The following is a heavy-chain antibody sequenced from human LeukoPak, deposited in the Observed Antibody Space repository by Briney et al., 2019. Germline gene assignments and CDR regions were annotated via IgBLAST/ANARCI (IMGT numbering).Heavy chain of an antibody. V-gene: IGHV4-39*07. CDR1: GDSFSSPSLP. CDR2: VYNSGSI. D-gene: IGHD6-13*01. CDR3: ARVLTAAGHDY. J-gene: IGHJ4*02. Sequence: SETLSLTCTVSGDSFSSPSLPWAWIRQPPGKGLEWIGNVYNSGSIYTNPSLKSRVDISIDTSKNQFSLKLRSVTAADTAVYYCARVLTAAGHDYWGQGTLVTVSS.